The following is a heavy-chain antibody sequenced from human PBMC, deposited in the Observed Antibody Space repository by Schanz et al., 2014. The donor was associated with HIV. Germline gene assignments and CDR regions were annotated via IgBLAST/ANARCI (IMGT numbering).Heavy chain of an antibody. CDR2: ISYDGSDK. V-gene: IGHV3-30*18. J-gene: IGHJ6*02. D-gene: IGHD1-20*01. Sequence: QVQLVESGGGVVQPGRSLRLSCAASGFTFSSYGMHWVRQAPGKGLEWVAVISYDGSDKYHADSVKGRFTISRDNSKNTLYLQMNSLRAEDTAIYYCAKTSITLGMDVWGQGTTVTVSS. CDR1: GFTFSSYG. CDR3: AKTSITLGMDV.